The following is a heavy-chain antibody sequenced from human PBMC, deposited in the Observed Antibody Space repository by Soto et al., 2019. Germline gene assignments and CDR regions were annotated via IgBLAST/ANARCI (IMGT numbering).Heavy chain of an antibody. D-gene: IGHD3-10*01. CDR2: SIPIFGTA. V-gene: IGHV1-69*13. CDR1: WGSFSSYA. Sequence: SVVFSCRACWGSFSSYAISWGRQAPGQGLEWMGGSIPIFGTANYAQKFQGRVKITADESTSTAYMELSSLRSEDTAVYYCARDYYGSGSYYNVAYWG. J-gene: IGHJ4*01. CDR3: ARDYYGSGSYYNVAY.